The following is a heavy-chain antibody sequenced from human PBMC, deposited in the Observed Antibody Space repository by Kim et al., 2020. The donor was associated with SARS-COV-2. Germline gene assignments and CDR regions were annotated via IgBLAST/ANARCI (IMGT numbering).Heavy chain of an antibody. CDR3: ARGAYYGMDV. CDR2: ISVDGSST. V-gene: IGHV3-74*01. J-gene: IGHJ6*02. CDR1: GFTFSSHW. Sequence: GGSLTLSCAASGFTFSSHWMHWVRQAPGKGLVWVSGISVDGSSTDYADSVKGRFTISRDNAKNTLYLQMNSLRAEDTAVYYCARGAYYGMDVWGQGTTVT.